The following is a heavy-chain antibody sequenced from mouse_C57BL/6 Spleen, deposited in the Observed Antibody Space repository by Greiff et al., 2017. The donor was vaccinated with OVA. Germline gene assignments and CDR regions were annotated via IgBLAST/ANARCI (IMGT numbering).Heavy chain of an antibody. V-gene: IGHV5-12*01. Sequence: EVKLVESGGGLVQPGGSLKLSCAASGFTFSDYYMYWVRQTPEKRLEWVAYISNGGGSTYYPDTVKGRFTISRDNAKNTLYLQMSRLKSEDTAMYYCARQGDYYGSSYSFAWFAYWGQGTLVTVSA. CDR1: GFTFSDYY. D-gene: IGHD1-1*01. J-gene: IGHJ3*01. CDR2: ISNGGGST. CDR3: ARQGDYYGSSYSFAWFAY.